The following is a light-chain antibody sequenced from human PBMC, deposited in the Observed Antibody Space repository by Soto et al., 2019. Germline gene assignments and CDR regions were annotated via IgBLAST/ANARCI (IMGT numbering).Light chain of an antibody. CDR3: AAWDDSPNGVV. Sequence: QSVLTQQPSASGTPGQRVTISCSGSSSNIGSNTVYWYQQLPGTAPKLLIYSNNQRPSGVPDRFSGSKSGTSASLAISGLLSEDEADYYCAAWDDSPNGVVFGGGTKLTVL. CDR1: SSNIGSNT. CDR2: SNN. J-gene: IGLJ2*01. V-gene: IGLV1-44*01.